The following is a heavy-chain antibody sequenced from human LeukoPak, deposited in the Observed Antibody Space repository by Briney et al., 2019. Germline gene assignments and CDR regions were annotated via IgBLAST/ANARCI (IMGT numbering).Heavy chain of an antibody. V-gene: IGHV1-18*01. CDR2: ISAYNGNT. D-gene: IGHD6-6*01. J-gene: IGHJ4*02. CDR1: GYTFTSYG. CDR3: AKPGSSRGIAGRRPTKYYFDY. Sequence: ASVKVSCKASGYTFTSYGISWVRQAPRQGLEWMGWISAYNGNTNYAQKLQGRVTMTTDTSTSTVYMELSSLRSEDTAVYYCAKPGSSRGIAGRRPTKYYFDYWGQGTLVTVSS.